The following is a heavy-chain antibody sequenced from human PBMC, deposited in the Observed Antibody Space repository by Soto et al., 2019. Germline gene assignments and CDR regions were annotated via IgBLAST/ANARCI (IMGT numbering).Heavy chain of an antibody. V-gene: IGHV4-34*01. CDR2: INHSGST. CDR3: ATHPYYDFYSGDYVDS. J-gene: IGHJ4*02. D-gene: IGHD3-3*01. CDR1: GGSFSGYY. Sequence: SETLSLTCAVYGGSFSGYYWSWIRQPPGKGLEWIGEINHSGSTNYNPSLKSRVTISVDTSKNQFSLKLSSVTAADTAVYYCATHPYYDFYSGDYVDSWGQGTLVTVSS.